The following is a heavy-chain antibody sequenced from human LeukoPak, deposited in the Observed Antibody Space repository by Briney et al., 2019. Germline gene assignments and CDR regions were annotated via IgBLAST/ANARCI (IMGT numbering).Heavy chain of an antibody. V-gene: IGHV4-34*01. CDR2: INHSGST. D-gene: IGHD2-2*01. CDR1: GGSFSGYY. CDR3: ARGFEVPAAISYYYMDV. J-gene: IGHJ6*03. Sequence: SETLSLTCAVYGGSFSGYYWSWIRQPPGKGLEWIGEINHSGSTNYNPSLKSRVTISVDTSKNQFSLKLSSVTAADTAVCYCARGFEVPAAISYYYMDVWGKGTTVTVSS.